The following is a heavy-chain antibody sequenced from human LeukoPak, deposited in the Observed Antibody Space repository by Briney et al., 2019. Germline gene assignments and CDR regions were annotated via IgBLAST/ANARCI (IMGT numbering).Heavy chain of an antibody. CDR1: VYTFTWYY. D-gene: IGHD6-6*01. CDR2: INPSGGRT. J-gene: IGHJ4*02. Sequence: ASVTVSRQGSVYTFTWYYMHWVRQAPGQGRAWVGIINPSGGRTSYPRKFQDRVTINMDTSTSTVYVALNRLRSEGTHVCYCAILPARLYDYSGPGTLVTASS. V-gene: IGHV1-46*01. CDR3: AILPARLYDY.